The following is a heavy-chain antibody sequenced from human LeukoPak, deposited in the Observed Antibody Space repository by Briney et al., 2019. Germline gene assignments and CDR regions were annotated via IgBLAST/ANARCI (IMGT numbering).Heavy chain of an antibody. D-gene: IGHD2-15*01. V-gene: IGHV3-30*02. CDR1: GFTLSSYG. Sequence: GGSLRLSCAASGFTLSSYGMHWVRQAPGKGLEWVAFIRYDGSNKYYADSVKGRFTISRDNSKNTLYLQMNSLRAEDTAVYYCAKLTLGYCSGGRCFFDYWGQGTQVTVSS. J-gene: IGHJ4*02. CDR2: IRYDGSNK. CDR3: AKLTLGYCSGGRCFFDY.